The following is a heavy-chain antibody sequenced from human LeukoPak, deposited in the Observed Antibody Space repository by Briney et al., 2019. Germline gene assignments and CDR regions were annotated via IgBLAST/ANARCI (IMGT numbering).Heavy chain of an antibody. D-gene: IGHD3-16*01. J-gene: IGHJ4*02. Sequence: GGSLRLSCAASGFISSSYSTNWVRHAPGKGLTWVSYISETSSHTYYADSVKGRFTISRDNAKNSLYMQINSLRAEDTGLYYCARVEGGGPTDYWGQGTLVAVSS. CDR3: ARVEGGGPTDY. V-gene: IGHV3-21*06. CDR1: GFISSSYS. CDR2: ISETSSHT.